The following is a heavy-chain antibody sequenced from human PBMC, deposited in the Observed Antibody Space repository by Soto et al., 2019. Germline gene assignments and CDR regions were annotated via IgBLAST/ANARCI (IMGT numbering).Heavy chain of an antibody. CDR1: GGSISSSSYY. CDR2: IYYSGST. D-gene: IGHD6-19*01. J-gene: IGHJ4*02. Sequence: PSETLSLTCTVSGGSISSSSYYWGWIRQPPGKGLEWIGSIYYSGSTYYNPSLKSRVTISVDTSKNQFSLKLSSVTAADTAVYYCPRLTTESGWYGLVDYWGQGTLVTVSS. CDR3: PRLTTESGWYGLVDY. V-gene: IGHV4-39*01.